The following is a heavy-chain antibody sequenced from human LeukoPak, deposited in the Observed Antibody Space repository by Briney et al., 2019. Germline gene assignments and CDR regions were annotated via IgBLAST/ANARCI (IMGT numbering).Heavy chain of an antibody. V-gene: IGHV3-23*01. CDR3: AKHRAGYYDTRGHYYDY. D-gene: IGHD3-22*01. CDR1: GVTFSSYA. CDR2: TSGSGGST. J-gene: IGHJ4*02. Sequence: GACLRLSCAASGVTFSSYAMSWVRQAPGGGLECVSATSGSGGSTYYADSMKGRFTIPSANSKNTLYLPMNSQRAEDTAVYNCAKHRAGYYDTRGHYYDYWGQGTLVTVSS.